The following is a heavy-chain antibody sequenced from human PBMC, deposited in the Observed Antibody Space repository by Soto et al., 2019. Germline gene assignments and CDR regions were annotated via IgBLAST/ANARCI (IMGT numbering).Heavy chain of an antibody. CDR2: IYHSGST. CDR1: GGSISSGGYS. J-gene: IGHJ6*02. V-gene: IGHV4-30-2*01. Sequence: KPSETLSLTCAVSGGSISSGGYSWSWIRQPPGKGLEWIGYIYHSGSTYYNPSLKSRVTISVDRSKNQFSLKLSSVTAADTAVYYCAMTGGAGPKRRKPYYYYGMDVWGQGTTVTVSS. CDR3: AMTGGAGPKRRKPYYYYGMDV. D-gene: IGHD3-10*01.